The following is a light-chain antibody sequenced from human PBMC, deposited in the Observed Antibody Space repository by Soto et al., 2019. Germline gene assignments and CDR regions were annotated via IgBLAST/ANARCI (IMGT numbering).Light chain of an antibody. CDR2: HVT. Sequence: QAASVSGSPRQSITISCSGSSSDIGGSNYVSWYQQHPGKAPKLMIYHVTDRPSGVSDRLSGSKSGNTASLTISGLQAEDEADYYCCSYTSSNTFVFGTGTKLTVL. CDR3: CSYTSSNTFV. J-gene: IGLJ1*01. CDR1: SSDIGGSNY. V-gene: IGLV2-14*03.